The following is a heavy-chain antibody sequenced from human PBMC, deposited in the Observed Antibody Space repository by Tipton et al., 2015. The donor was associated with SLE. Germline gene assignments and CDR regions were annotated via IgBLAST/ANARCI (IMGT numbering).Heavy chain of an antibody. D-gene: IGHD6-19*01. J-gene: IGHJ4*02. Sequence: LRLSCTVSGGSISSYYWSWIRQPPGKGLEWIGYIYYSGSTNYNPSLKSRVTISVDTSKNQFSLILSSVTAADTAVYYCARGSGWYYFDYWGQGTLVTVSS. CDR1: GGSISSYY. CDR3: ARGSGWYYFDY. V-gene: IGHV4-59*01. CDR2: IYYSGST.